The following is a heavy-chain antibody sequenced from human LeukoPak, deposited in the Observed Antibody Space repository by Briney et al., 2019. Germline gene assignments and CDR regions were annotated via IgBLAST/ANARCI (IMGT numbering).Heavy chain of an antibody. CDR3: ARAVNSAELLWFGELMGYYYYYGMDV. CDR1: GFTFSSYS. J-gene: IGHJ6*04. D-gene: IGHD3-10*01. Sequence: GGSLRLSCAASGFTFSSYSMNWVRQAPGKGLEWVSPISSSSSYIYYADSVKGRFTISRDNAKNSLYLQMNSLRAEDTAVYYCARAVNSAELLWFGELMGYYYYYGMDVWGKGTTVTVSS. CDR2: ISSSSSYI. V-gene: IGHV3-21*01.